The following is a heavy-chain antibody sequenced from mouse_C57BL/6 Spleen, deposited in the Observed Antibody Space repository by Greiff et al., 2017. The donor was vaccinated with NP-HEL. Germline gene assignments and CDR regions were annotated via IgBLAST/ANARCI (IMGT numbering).Heavy chain of an antibody. V-gene: IGHV1-81*01. CDR1: GYTFTSYG. D-gene: IGHD3-2*02. J-gene: IGHJ4*01. Sequence: QVQLQQSGAELARPGASVKLSCKASGYTFTSYGISWVKQRTGQGLEWIGEIYPRSGNTYYNEKFKGKATLTADKSSSTAYMELRSLTSEDSAVYFCARSSAGYDYYAMDYWGQGTSVTVSS. CDR3: ARSSAGYDYYAMDY. CDR2: IYPRSGNT.